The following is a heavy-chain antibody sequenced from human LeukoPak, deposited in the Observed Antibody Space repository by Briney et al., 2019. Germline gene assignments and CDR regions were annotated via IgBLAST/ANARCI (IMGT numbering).Heavy chain of an antibody. CDR2: IIPVLEMA. CDR1: GGTFNTYG. CDR3: ARGRNYFDY. V-gene: IGHV1-69*04. J-gene: IGHJ4*01. Sequence: SVKVSCKVPGGTFNTYGITWVRQAPGQGLEWMGMIIPVLEMATYAQKYEGRVKITADKSTTTIYLFLSSLTSDDTAVYYCARGRNYFDYWGQGSLVTVSS.